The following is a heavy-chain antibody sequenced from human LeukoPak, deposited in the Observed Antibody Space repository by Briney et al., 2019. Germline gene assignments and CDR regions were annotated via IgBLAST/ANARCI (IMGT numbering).Heavy chain of an antibody. CDR2: IYTSGST. CDR1: GGSISSGSYY. D-gene: IGHD5-24*01. CDR3: AVERDGYSIDY. V-gene: IGHV4-61*02. Sequence: SETLSLTCTVSGGSISSGSYYWRWLRQPAGKGLEWIGRIYTSGSTNYNPSLKSRVTISVDTSKNQFSLKLSSVTAADTAVYYCAVERDGYSIDYWGQGTLVTVSS. J-gene: IGHJ4*02.